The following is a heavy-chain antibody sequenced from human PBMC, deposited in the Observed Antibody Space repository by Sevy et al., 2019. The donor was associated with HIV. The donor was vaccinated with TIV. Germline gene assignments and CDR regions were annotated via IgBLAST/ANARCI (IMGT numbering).Heavy chain of an antibody. D-gene: IGHD3-22*01. CDR3: ARLGTDSSGYEFDY. CDR1: GFTFSSYS. J-gene: IGHJ4*02. Sequence: GGSLRLSCAASGFTFSSYSMNWVRQAPGKGLEWVSYISSSSSTIYYADSVKGRFTISRDNAKNSLYLQMNSLRDEDTAVYYCARLGTDSSGYEFDYWGQATLVTVSS. CDR2: ISSSSSTI. V-gene: IGHV3-48*02.